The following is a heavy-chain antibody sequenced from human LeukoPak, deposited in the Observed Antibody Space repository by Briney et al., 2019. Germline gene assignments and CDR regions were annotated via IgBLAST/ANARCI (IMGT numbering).Heavy chain of an antibody. V-gene: IGHV4-39*07. CDR3: ARDLRKYSSSWEFDY. CDR2: IYYSGRT. Sequence: SETLSLTCTASGGTISSSRYYWGWIRQPPGKGLEWIGSIYYSGRTYYNPSLKSRVTISVDTSKNQFSLKLSSVTAADTAVYYCARDLRKYSSSWEFDYWGQGTLVTVSS. J-gene: IGHJ4*02. CDR1: GGTISSSRYY. D-gene: IGHD6-13*01.